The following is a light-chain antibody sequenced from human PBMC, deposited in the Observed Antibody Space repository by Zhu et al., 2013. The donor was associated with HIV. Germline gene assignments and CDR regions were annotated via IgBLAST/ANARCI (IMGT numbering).Light chain of an antibody. V-gene: IGLV2-18*02. CDR1: SSDVGNYNR. CDR2: EVT. Sequence: QSALTQPPSVSGSPGQSVTISCTGTSSDVGNYNRVSWYQQPPGTAPKLMIYEVTNRPSGVPDRFSGSKSGNTASLTISGLQAEDEADYYCSSFTSSSTVVYGGGTKVTVL. CDR3: SSFTSSSTVV. J-gene: IGLJ3*02.